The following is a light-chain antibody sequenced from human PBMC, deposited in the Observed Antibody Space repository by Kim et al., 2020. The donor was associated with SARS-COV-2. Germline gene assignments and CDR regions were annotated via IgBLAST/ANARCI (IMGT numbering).Light chain of an antibody. CDR2: DAS. CDR3: QQRSDSPIN. V-gene: IGKV3-11*01. J-gene: IGKJ5*01. CDR1: QSVTNY. Sequence: LSPGERATRSCRASQSVTNYLSWYRQKPGQAPSLLIYDASNRATGMPARFSGSGSGTDFTLTISSLEPEDFAVYLCQQRSDSPINFGQGTRLGIK.